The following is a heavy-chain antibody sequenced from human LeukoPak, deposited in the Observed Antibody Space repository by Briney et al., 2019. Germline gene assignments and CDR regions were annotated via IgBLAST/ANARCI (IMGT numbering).Heavy chain of an antibody. Sequence: SETLSLTCTVSGGSISSGGYYWSWIRQHPGTGLEWIGYIYYSGSTYYNPSLKSRVTISVDTSKNQFSLKLSSVTAADTAVYYCARGTAAGTPDYWGQGTLVTVSS. D-gene: IGHD6-13*01. CDR2: IYYSGST. CDR1: GGSISSGGYY. CDR3: ARGTAAGTPDY. J-gene: IGHJ4*02. V-gene: IGHV4-31*03.